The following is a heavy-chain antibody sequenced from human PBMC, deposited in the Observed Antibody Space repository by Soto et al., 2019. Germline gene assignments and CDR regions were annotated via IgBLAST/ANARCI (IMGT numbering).Heavy chain of an antibody. CDR3: ARGGFWSGYYTSKQIRGAAYYFDY. CDR1: GGTFSSYA. D-gene: IGHD3-3*01. V-gene: IGHV1-69*01. CDR2: IIPIFGTA. J-gene: IGHJ4*02. Sequence: QVQLVQSGAEVKKPGSSVKVSCKASGGTFSSYAISWVRQAPGQGLEWMGGIIPIFGTANYAQKFQGRVTIPADESTSTAYMELSSLRSEDTAVYYCARGGFWSGYYTSKQIRGAAYYFDYWGQGTLVTVSS.